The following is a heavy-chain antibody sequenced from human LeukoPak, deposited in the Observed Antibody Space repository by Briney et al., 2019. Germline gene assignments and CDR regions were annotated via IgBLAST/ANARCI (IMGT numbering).Heavy chain of an antibody. CDR2: IDKKDKGYATAT. CDR1: GFTFSGSA. J-gene: IGHJ5*02. Sequence: GGSLKLSCAASGFTFSGSAIHWVRQSSGKGLEWVGQIDKKDKGYATATAYAASVKGRFTISREDSINTAYLQMKSLNTEDTALYYCTRDSGTYNWLDPWGQGTLVTVSS. D-gene: IGHD1-26*01. CDR3: TRDSGTYNWLDP. V-gene: IGHV3-73*01.